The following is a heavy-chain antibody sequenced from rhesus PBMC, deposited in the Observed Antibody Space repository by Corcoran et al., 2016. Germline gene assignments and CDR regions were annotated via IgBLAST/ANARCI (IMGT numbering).Heavy chain of an antibody. CDR2: IFGSTPST. D-gene: IGHD6-37*01. V-gene: IGHV4S9*01. J-gene: IGHJ5-1*01. CDR1: GGSISDSYY. CDR3: ARDGALSGGWSGNQFDV. Sequence: QVQLQESGPGLVKPSETLSLTCAVSGGSISDSYYWNWIRQAPGAGLEWMGNIFGSTPSTSSNPFLKSLVTISQDTSKSQVFQKLGSVTAADSARYYCARDGALSGGWSGNQFDVWGAGVLVTVSS.